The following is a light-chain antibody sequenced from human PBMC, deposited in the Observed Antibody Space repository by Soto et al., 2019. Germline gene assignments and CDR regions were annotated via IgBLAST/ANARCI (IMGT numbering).Light chain of an antibody. J-gene: IGKJ1*01. CDR2: GAS. Sequence: EIVMTQSPATLSVSPGERATLSCRASQSISSNLAWYHQRPGQAPRLLIYGASTRATGIPASFSVSGSGTEFTLVISRLEPEDFAVYYCQHYGASPPWTFGQGTKVEIK. CDR3: QHYGASPPWT. CDR1: QSISSN. V-gene: IGKV3-15*01.